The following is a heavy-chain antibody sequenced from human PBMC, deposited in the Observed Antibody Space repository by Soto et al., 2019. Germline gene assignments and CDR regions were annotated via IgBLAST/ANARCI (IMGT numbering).Heavy chain of an antibody. Sequence: SETLSLTCVVHSGSFTGYYWNWIRQSPEKGLEWIGEINHSGRTKYNPSLKSRGTISIEMSKNQLSLRLTSVTAADTAVYYCARSLRKEVVDRQRPSYFYYMDVRGKGTTVTVSS. V-gene: IGHV4-34*01. CDR3: ARSLRKEVVDRQRPSYFYYMDV. J-gene: IGHJ6*03. CDR2: INHSGRT. CDR1: SGSFTGYY. D-gene: IGHD2-15*01.